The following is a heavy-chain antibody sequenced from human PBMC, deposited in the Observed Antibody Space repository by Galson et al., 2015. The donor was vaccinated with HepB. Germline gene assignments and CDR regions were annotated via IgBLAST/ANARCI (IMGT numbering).Heavy chain of an antibody. V-gene: IGHV3-48*02. CDR3: ARALGGGGSSSCSIDN. J-gene: IGHJ4*02. D-gene: IGHD3-10*01. Sequence: SLRLSCAVSGFTFSNYDMNWVRQAPGKGLEWVSYISGSGTTVYYANSVKGRLTISRDNAKNSLYLQMSSLRDEDTAVYYCARALGGGGSSSCSIDNWGQGTLVTVSS. CDR2: ISGSGTTV. CDR1: GFTFSNYD.